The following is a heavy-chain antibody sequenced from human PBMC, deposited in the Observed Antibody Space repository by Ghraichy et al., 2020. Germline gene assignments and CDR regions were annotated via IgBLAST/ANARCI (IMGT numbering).Heavy chain of an antibody. J-gene: IGHJ6*03. CDR3: AKNRGCGGDCYSTYYYYYYMDV. D-gene: IGHD2-21*01. CDR1: GFTFSTYA. V-gene: IGHV3-64*01. CDR2: ISSNGGNT. Sequence: GESLNISCAASGFTFSTYAMHWVRQAPGKGLEYVSTISSNGGNTYYANSVRGRFTISRDNSKNTLYLQMGSLRADDMAVYYCAKNRGCGGDCYSTYYYYYYMDVWGKETTVTVSS.